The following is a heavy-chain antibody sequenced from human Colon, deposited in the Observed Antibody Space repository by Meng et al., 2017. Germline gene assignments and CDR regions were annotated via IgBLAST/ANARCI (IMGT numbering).Heavy chain of an antibody. D-gene: IGHD6-25*01. V-gene: IGHV7-4-1*02. CDR1: DYTFPSYG. CDR3: ARDSEAADY. J-gene: IGHJ4*02. Sequence: LVQSVAELKRPGALGCTSFKASDYTFPSYGMNWRRQAPGQGLEWMGWINTNTGKPTYAQGLTGRFVFSLDTSVSTAYLQISSLKAEDTAVYYCARDSEAADYWGQGTLVTVSS. CDR2: INTNTGKP.